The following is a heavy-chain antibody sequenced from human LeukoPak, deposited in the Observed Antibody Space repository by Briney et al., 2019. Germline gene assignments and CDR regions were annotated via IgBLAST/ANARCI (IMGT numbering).Heavy chain of an antibody. V-gene: IGHV4-34*01. CDR1: GASFSGSY. D-gene: IGHD4-17*01. J-gene: IGHJ3*02. CDR2: INHSGTT. CDR3: ARPRAPVTRISSFDI. Sequence: SETLSLTCAVYGASFSGSYWSWIRQPPGKGLEWIGEINHSGTTNYNPSLKSRVTMSVDTSKNQFSLKLSSVTAADTAVYYCARPRAPVTRISSFDIWGQGTMVTVSS.